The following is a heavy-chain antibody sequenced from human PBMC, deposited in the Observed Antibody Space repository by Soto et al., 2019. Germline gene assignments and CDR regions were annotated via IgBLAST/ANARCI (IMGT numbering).Heavy chain of an antibody. CDR1: GFTFSSYG. Sequence: VGSLRLSCAASGFTFSSYGMHWVRQAPGKGLEWVAVISYDGSNKYYADSVKGRFTISRDNSKNTLYLQMNSLRAEDTAVYYCAKGRRWLHPFDYWGQGTLVTVSS. V-gene: IGHV3-30*18. J-gene: IGHJ4*02. CDR3: AKGRRWLHPFDY. D-gene: IGHD5-12*01. CDR2: ISYDGSNK.